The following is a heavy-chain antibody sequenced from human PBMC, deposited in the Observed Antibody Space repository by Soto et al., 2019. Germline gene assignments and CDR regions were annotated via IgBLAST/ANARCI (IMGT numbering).Heavy chain of an antibody. Sequence: SETLSLTCAVYGGSFSGYYWSWIRQPPGKGLEWIGEINHSGSTNYNPSLKSRVTISVDTSKNQFPLKLSSVTAADTAVYYCARGEYYDFWSGYSIGDYYFDYWGQGTLVTVSS. V-gene: IGHV4-34*01. D-gene: IGHD3-3*01. CDR3: ARGEYYDFWSGYSIGDYYFDY. CDR2: INHSGST. CDR1: GGSFSGYY. J-gene: IGHJ4*02.